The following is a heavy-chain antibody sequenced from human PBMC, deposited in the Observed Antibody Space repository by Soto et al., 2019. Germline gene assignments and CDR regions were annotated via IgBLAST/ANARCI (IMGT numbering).Heavy chain of an antibody. D-gene: IGHD2-21*01. CDR3: ARGDWACGMDV. Sequence: KTSETLSLTCAVYGGSFSGYYWSWIRQPPGKGLEWIGEINHSGSTNYNPSLKSRVTISVDTSKNQFSLKLSSVTAAATAVYYCARGDWACGMDVWGQGTTVTVSS. V-gene: IGHV4-34*01. J-gene: IGHJ6*02. CDR1: GGSFSGYY. CDR2: INHSGST.